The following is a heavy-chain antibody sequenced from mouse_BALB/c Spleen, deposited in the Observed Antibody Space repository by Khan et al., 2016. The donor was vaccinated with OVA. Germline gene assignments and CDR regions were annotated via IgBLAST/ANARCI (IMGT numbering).Heavy chain of an antibody. D-gene: IGHD1-1*01. Sequence: EVQLVESGPGLVKPSQSLSLTCTVTGYSITSDYAWNWIRQFPGNKLEWMGFISDSGKTNYTPSLKSRISITRDTSKNQFFLQLNSVTTEDTATYYCARVYGGDFDYWGQGTTLTVSS. V-gene: IGHV3-2*02. J-gene: IGHJ2*01. CDR3: ARVYGGDFDY. CDR1: GYSITSDYA. CDR2: ISDSGKT.